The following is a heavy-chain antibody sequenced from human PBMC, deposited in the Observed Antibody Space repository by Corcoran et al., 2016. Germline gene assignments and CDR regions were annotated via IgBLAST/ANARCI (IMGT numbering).Heavy chain of an antibody. CDR3: AKGDGGNWYFDL. Sequence: QVQLVESGGGVGQPGRSLRLSCGASGFTLSSYGMHWVRQAPGKGLEWVAVISYDESNIHYVDSVKGRFTISRDNSKNTLYLQMNSLRTEDTAVYYCAKGDGGNWYFDLWGRGTLVTVSS. J-gene: IGHJ2*01. CDR2: ISYDESNI. D-gene: IGHD2-15*01. V-gene: IGHV3-30*18. CDR1: GFTLSSYG.